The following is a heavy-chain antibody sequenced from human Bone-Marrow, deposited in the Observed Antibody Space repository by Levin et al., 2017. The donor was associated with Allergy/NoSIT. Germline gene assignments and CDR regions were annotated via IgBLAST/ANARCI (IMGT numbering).Heavy chain of an antibody. CDR1: GFSLSSTGVG. Sequence: SGPTLVKPTQTLTLTCTCSGFSLSSTGVGVGWIRHPPGKALEWLGLHYWDDDHRSSPSPKTSPPFTPPTPKTQVVLTMTNMDPLDTATYYCARVGRSSGWPNTIDYWGQGIPVTVSS. CDR2: HYWDDDH. D-gene: IGHD6-19*01. CDR3: ARVGRSSGWPNTIDY. J-gene: IGHJ4*02. V-gene: IGHV2-5*02.